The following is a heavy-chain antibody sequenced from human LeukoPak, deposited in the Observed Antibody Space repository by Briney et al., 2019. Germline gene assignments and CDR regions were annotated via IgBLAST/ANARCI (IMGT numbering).Heavy chain of an antibody. Sequence: GRFLRLSCAASGFTFSSYGMHWVRQAPGKGLEWVAVIWYDGSNKYYADSVKGRFTISRDNSKNTLYLQMNSLRAEDTAVYYCARALRPDSGYELYYWGQGTLVTVSS. J-gene: IGHJ4*02. V-gene: IGHV3-33*01. CDR2: IWYDGSNK. CDR3: ARALRPDSGYELYY. D-gene: IGHD5-12*01. CDR1: GFTFSSYG.